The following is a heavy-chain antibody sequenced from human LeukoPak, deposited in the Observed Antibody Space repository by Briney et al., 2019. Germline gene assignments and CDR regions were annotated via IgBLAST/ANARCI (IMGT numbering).Heavy chain of an antibody. V-gene: IGHV1-8*01. CDR3: ARGQYYDYVWGSYRPRRFDP. Sequence: ASVKVSCKASGYTFTSYDINWVRQATGQGREGMGWMNPNSGNTGYAQKFQGRVTMTRNTSISTAYMELSSLRSEDTAVYYCARGQYYDYVWGSYRPRRFDPWGQGTLVTVSS. CDR1: GYTFTSYD. CDR2: MNPNSGNT. J-gene: IGHJ5*02. D-gene: IGHD3-16*02.